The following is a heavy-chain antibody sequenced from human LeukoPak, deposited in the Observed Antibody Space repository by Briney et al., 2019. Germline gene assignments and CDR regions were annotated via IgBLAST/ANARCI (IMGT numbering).Heavy chain of an antibody. CDR1: GYTFTSYD. Sequence: ASVKVSCKASGYTFTSYDISWVRQATGQGLEWMGWMNPNSGNTGYAQKFQGRVTITRNTSISTAYMELSSLRSEDTAVYYCARDYCSSTSCYKDYYYMDVWGKGTTVIVSS. V-gene: IGHV1-8*03. CDR3: ARDYCSSTSCYKDYYYMDV. D-gene: IGHD2-2*02. CDR2: MNPNSGNT. J-gene: IGHJ6*03.